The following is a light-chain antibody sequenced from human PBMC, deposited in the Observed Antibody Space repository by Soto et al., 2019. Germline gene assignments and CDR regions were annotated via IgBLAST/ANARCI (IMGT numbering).Light chain of an antibody. V-gene: IGLV8-61*01. J-gene: IGLJ3*02. Sequence: QTVVTQEPSFSVSPGGTVTLTCGLSSGSVSTSYYPSWYQQTPGQAPRTLIYNTNTRSSGVPGRFSGSILGNKAALTIAGAQAEDEADYYCVLYMGSGSSVFGGGTKLTVL. CDR2: NTN. CDR1: SGSVSTSYY. CDR3: VLYMGSGSSV.